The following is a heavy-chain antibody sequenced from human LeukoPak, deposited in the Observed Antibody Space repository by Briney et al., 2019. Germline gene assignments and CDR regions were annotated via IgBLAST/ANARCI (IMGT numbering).Heavy chain of an antibody. J-gene: IGHJ3*02. Sequence: SVKVSCKASGFTLINSVMQWVRQARGQRLEWIEWIVVGSGNTNYAQKVQGRVSMTTDTSTSTAYMELRSLRSDDTAVYYCVKTYYYDSSGYSADAFDIWGQGTMVTVSS. CDR1: GFTLINSV. D-gene: IGHD3-22*01. CDR3: VKTYYYDSSGYSADAFDI. V-gene: IGHV1-58*02. CDR2: IVVGSGNT.